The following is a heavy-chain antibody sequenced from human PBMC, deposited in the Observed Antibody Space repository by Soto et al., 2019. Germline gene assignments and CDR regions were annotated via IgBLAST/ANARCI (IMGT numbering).Heavy chain of an antibody. CDR1: GFSFSTYA. V-gene: IGHV3-23*01. CDR2: ISSRGDKK. CDR3: RKDAGYDSVAPDAFDL. Sequence: PGGSLRLSCVASGFSFSTYAMAWVRQAPGKGLEWVSVISSRGDKKYYSDSVKGRFTVSRDNSKNTLSLQMNSLRAEDTALYYCRKDAGYDSVAPDAFDLWGQGTMVTVSS. J-gene: IGHJ3*01. D-gene: IGHD3-22*01.